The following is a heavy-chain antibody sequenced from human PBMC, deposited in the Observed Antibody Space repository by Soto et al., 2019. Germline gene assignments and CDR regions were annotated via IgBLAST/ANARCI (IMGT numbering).Heavy chain of an antibody. D-gene: IGHD3-9*01. V-gene: IGHV4-61*01. Sequence: SETLSLTCTVSGGSVSSGSYYWSWIRQPPGKGLEWIGYIYYSGSTNYNPSLKSRVTISVDTSKNQSSLKLSSVTAADTAVYYCAGPLPNYDILTGYYSSSYYGMDVWGQGTTVTVSS. CDR3: AGPLPNYDILTGYYSSSYYGMDV. CDR2: IYYSGST. CDR1: GGSVSSGSYY. J-gene: IGHJ6*02.